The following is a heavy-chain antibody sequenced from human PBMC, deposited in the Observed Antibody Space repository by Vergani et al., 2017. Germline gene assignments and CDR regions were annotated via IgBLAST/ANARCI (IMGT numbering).Heavy chain of an antibody. V-gene: IGHV3-23*01. CDR1: GFTFSSYA. D-gene: IGHD3-10*01. Sequence: EVQLLESGGGLVQPGGSLRLSCAASGFTFSSYAMSWVRQAPGEGLEWVSAISGSGGSTYYADSVKGRFTISRDKSKNTLYLQMNSLRAEDTAVYYCAKASTPTMGFGELPMGYWGQGTLVTVSS. J-gene: IGHJ4*02. CDR3: AKASTPTMGFGELPMGY. CDR2: ISGSGGST.